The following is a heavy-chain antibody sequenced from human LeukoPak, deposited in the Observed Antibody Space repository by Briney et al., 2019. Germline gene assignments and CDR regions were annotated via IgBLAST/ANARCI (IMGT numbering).Heavy chain of an antibody. D-gene: IGHD4-17*01. CDR2: GFYSGSA. V-gene: IGHV4-39*01. Sequence: SETLSLTCTVSGGSISGSSYCWAWIRQPPGKGLEWIGSGFYSGSAYYNPSLKSRVTISVDTSKNQFSLNLSSVTAADTAVYYCARLRGAMTPVTSDFDYWGQGTLVTVSS. CDR3: ARLRGAMTPVTSDFDY. CDR1: GGSISGSSYC. J-gene: IGHJ4*02.